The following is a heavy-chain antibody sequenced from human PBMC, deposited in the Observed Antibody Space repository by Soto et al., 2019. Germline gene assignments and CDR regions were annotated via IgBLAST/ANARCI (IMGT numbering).Heavy chain of an antibody. Sequence: PSETLSLTCTVSGCSISNTVYYWYWIRQPPGKGLEWIGSIYYSGKTYYNPSLKSRVALSVDTSKNQFSLKLSSVTAADTALYYCATWRWDPISASSENKSWCQGPVVTIAS. CDR1: GCSISNTVYY. D-gene: IGHD1-26*01. CDR2: IYYSGKT. J-gene: IGHJ1*01. CDR3: ATWRWDPISASSENKS. V-gene: IGHV4-39*01.